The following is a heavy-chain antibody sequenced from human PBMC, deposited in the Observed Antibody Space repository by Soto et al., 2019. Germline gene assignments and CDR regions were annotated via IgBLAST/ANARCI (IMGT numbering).Heavy chain of an antibody. Sequence: QGQLLQSGDEVKKPGASVRVSCRASGYDFTSYGISWVRQAPGQGLEWVSGISAYNGKRDTAQKFQCRVTMTRDTSTDTAHMELGDLTSADTAVYYCARGRIVASIHDAFEIWGQGTMVAFSS. CDR1: GYDFTSYG. CDR3: ARGRIVASIHDAFEI. J-gene: IGHJ3*02. CDR2: ISAYNGKR. D-gene: IGHD2-21*01. V-gene: IGHV1-18*01.